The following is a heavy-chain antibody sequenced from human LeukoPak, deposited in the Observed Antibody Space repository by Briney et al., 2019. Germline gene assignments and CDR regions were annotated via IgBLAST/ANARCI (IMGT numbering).Heavy chain of an antibody. Sequence: SLTLSLTCVISGDSVSSNSATWNWIRQSPSRGLEWLGRTYYRSRWYNDFAVSVKSRRTINPDTSKNQFSLQLDSVTPEDTAVYYCARAVLEQQLYWFDPWGQGTLVTVSS. CDR3: ARAVLEQQLYWFDP. J-gene: IGHJ5*02. CDR2: TYYRSRWYN. D-gene: IGHD6-13*01. V-gene: IGHV6-1*01. CDR1: GDSVSSNSAT.